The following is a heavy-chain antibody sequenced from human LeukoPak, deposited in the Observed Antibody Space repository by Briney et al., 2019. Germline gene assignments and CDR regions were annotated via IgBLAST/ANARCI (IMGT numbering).Heavy chain of an antibody. CDR2: IKQGGSEI. V-gene: IGHV3-7*01. CDR3: ARDRGSGSDSEGDY. CDR1: GFTFSRFW. J-gene: IGHJ4*02. D-gene: IGHD4-11*01. Sequence: GGSLRLSCSASGFTFSRFWMSWVRQAPGKGLEYVALIKQGGSEIYHMDSVKGRFTISGDDATNSLYLQMNSLRVEDTALYYCARDRGSGSDSEGDYWGQGTLVTVSS.